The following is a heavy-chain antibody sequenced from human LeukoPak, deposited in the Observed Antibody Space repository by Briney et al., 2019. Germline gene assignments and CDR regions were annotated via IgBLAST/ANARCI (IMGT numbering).Heavy chain of an antibody. CDR1: GYTFTSYG. J-gene: IGHJ4*02. D-gene: IGHD5-18*01. CDR2: ISAYNGNT. V-gene: IGHV1-18*01. CDR3: ARSLYSYGSDY. Sequence: ASVKVSCKASGYTFTSYGISWVRQAPGQGLEWMGWISAYNGNTNYAQKLQGRVTTTTDTTTSTAYMELRSLRSDDTAVYYCARSLYSYGSDYWGQGTLVTVSS.